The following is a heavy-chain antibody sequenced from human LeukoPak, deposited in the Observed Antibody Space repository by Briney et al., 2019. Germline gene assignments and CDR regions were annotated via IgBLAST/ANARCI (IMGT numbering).Heavy chain of an antibody. V-gene: IGHV3-48*03. CDR2: ISSSGSTI. CDR1: GFTFSSYG. Sequence: GGSLRLSCAASGFTFSSYGMNWVRQAPGKGLEWVSYISSSGSTIYYADSVKGRFTISRDNAKNSLYLQMNSLRAEDTAVYYCARDLKRYYYYGMDVWGQGTTVTVSS. CDR3: ARDLKRYYYYGMDV. J-gene: IGHJ6*02.